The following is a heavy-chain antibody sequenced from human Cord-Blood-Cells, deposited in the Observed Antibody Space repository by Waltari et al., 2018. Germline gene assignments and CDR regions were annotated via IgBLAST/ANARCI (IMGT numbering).Heavy chain of an antibody. CDR1: GGSISSSSYY. Sequence: QLQLQESGPGLVKPSETLSLTCTVSGGSISSSSYYWGWFRQPPGKGLEWIGSIYYSGSTYYNPSRKSRVTISVDTSKNQFSLKLSSVTAADTAVYYCARPQGICSGGSCYSDAFDIWGQGTMVTVSS. D-gene: IGHD2-15*01. CDR2: IYYSGST. CDR3: ARPQGICSGGSCYSDAFDI. V-gene: IGHV4-39*01. J-gene: IGHJ3*02.